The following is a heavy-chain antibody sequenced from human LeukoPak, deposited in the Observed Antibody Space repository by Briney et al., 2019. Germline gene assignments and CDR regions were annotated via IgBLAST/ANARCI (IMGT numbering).Heavy chain of an antibody. CDR3: ARDGQYYDILTPDY. CDR1: GGTFSSYA. CDR2: IIPILGIA. Sequence: LVKVSCKASGGTFSSYAVSWVRQAPGQGLEWMGRIIPILGIANYAQKFQGRVTITADKSKSTSIVYMELSSLRSEDTAVYYCARDGQYYDILTPDYWGQGTLVTVSS. D-gene: IGHD3-9*01. J-gene: IGHJ4*02. V-gene: IGHV1-69*04.